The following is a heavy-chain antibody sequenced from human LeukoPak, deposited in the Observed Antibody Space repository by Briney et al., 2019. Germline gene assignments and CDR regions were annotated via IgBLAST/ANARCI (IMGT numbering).Heavy chain of an antibody. D-gene: IGHD3-16*02. J-gene: IGHJ4*02. CDR1: GGSVSSGSYY. Sequence: PSETLSLTCTVSGGSVSSGSYYWGWIRQPPGKGLEWIGSIYYSGSTYYNPSLKSRVTISVDTSKNQFSLKLSSVTAADTAVYYCARHWEDYVWGSYRQQGLGIDYWGQGTLVTVSS. V-gene: IGHV4-39*01. CDR3: ARHWEDYVWGSYRQQGLGIDY. CDR2: IYYSGST.